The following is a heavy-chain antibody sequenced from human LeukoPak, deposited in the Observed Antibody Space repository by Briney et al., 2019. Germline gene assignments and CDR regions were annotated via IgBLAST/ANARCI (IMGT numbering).Heavy chain of an antibody. J-gene: IGHJ4*02. CDR2: TRSKAYGGTT. Sequence: GGSLRLSCAASGFTFSSYWMSWVRQAPGKGLEWLGFTRSKAYGGTTEYAASVKGRFTISRDDSKSIAYLQMNSLKTEDTAVYYCSRDHDGIIITFDYWGQGTLVTVSS. D-gene: IGHD3-22*01. CDR3: SRDHDGIIITFDY. V-gene: IGHV3-49*04. CDR1: GFTFSSYW.